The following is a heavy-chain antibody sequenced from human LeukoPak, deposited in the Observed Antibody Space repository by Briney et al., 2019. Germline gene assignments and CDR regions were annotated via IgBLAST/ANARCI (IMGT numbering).Heavy chain of an antibody. J-gene: IGHJ5*02. CDR3: ARALSAPRLFDP. CDR2: INHSGST. CDR1: GGSFSGYY. Sequence: PSETLSLTCAVYGGSFSGYYWSWIRQPPGKGLEWIGEINHSGSTNYNPSLKSRVTISVDTSKNQFSLKLGSVTAADTAVYYCARALSAPRLFDPWGQGTLVTVSS. D-gene: IGHD3-16*01. V-gene: IGHV4-34*01.